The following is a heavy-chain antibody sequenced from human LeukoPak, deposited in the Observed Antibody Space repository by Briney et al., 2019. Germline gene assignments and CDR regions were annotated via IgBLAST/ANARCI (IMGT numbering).Heavy chain of an antibody. CDR1: GGSFSGYY. Sequence: SETLSLTCAVYGGSFSGYYWTWIRQPPGKGLEWIGEIIDRASISYNPSLESRLTISIDTSKNQFSLRLSSMTAADTAVYYCARGRRWWGQGALVTVSS. CDR2: IIDRASI. CDR3: ARGRRW. J-gene: IGHJ4*02. V-gene: IGHV4-34*01. D-gene: IGHD5-24*01.